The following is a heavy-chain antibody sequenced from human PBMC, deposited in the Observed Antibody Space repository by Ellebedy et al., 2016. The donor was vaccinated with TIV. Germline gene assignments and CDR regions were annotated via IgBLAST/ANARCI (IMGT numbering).Heavy chain of an antibody. V-gene: IGHV3-74*01. CDR3: ARDSHYYDSSAYQGWFDP. J-gene: IGHJ5*02. D-gene: IGHD3-22*01. CDR1: GFTFSSYW. Sequence: GGSLRLSCAASGFTFSSYWMHWVRQAPGKGLVWLSYISRDGSSTRYADSVKGRFTISRDNAKKTLFLEMNSLRAEDTAVYYCARDSHYYDSSAYQGWFDPWGQGTLVTVSS. CDR2: ISRDGSST.